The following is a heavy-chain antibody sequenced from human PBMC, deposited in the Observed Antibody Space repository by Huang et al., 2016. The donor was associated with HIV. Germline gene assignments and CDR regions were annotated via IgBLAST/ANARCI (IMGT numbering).Heavy chain of an antibody. D-gene: IGHD6-13*01. Sequence: QVQLVESGGGVVQPGRSLRPSCAASGFTFSSYVMHWVRQAPGKGLEWVAVISYDGRNKDYADSVKGRFTISRDNSKNTLYLQMNSLRAEDTAVYYCARDRGSSWYLVGFALDYWGQGTLVTVSS. CDR3: ARDRGSSWYLVGFALDY. J-gene: IGHJ4*02. CDR1: GFTFSSYV. V-gene: IGHV3-30*04. CDR2: ISYDGRNK.